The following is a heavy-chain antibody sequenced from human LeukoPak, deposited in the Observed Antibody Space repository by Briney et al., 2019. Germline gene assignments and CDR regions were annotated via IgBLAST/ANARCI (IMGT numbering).Heavy chain of an antibody. V-gene: IGHV3-33*01. J-gene: IGHJ3*02. CDR1: GXTFSNYG. CDR3: ARDLEDSSPFGAFDM. Sequence: GRSLRLSCAASGXTFSNYGMHWVRQVPGKGLEWVAAIWFDGIKKYYADSVKGRLTISRDNSKNTLYLQVNSLRAEDTAVYYCARDLEDSSPFGAFDMWGQGTMVTVSS. CDR2: IWFDGIKK. D-gene: IGHD3-22*01.